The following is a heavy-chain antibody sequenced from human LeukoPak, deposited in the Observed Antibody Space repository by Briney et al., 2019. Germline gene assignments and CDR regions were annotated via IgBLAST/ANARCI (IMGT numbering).Heavy chain of an antibody. J-gene: IGHJ4*02. CDR3: ARNRGADY. CDR2: IKQDGSEK. D-gene: IGHD3-10*01. Sequence: GGSLRLSCAASGFTLSNYWMSWVRRAPGKGMELVANIKQDGSEKYYEDSVKGRLTISRDSAKNSLYLQMNSLRADDTAVYYCARNRGADYWGQGTLVTVSS. V-gene: IGHV3-7*02. CDR1: GFTLSNYW.